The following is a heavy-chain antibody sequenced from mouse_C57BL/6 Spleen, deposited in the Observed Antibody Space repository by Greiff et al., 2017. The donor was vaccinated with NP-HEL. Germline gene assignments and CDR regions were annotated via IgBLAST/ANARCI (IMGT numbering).Heavy chain of an antibody. CDR1: GYTFTSYW. V-gene: IGHV1-69*01. J-gene: IGHJ2*01. CDR3: AYGSSYLDY. Sequence: VQLQQPGAELVMPGASVKLSCKASGYTFTSYWMHWVKQRPGQGLEWIGEIDPSDSYTNYNQKFKGKSTLTVDKSSSTAYMQLSSLTSEDSAVYYCAYGSSYLDYWGQGTTRTVSS. CDR2: IDPSDSYT. D-gene: IGHD1-1*01.